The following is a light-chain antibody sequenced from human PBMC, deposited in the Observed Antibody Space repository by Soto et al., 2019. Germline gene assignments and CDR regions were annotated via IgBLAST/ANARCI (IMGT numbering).Light chain of an antibody. CDR3: SSYTGGSLYV. J-gene: IGLJ1*01. V-gene: IGLV2-8*01. CDR2: EVN. CDR1: SSDVGDYNY. Sequence: QSVLTQPPSASGSPGQSGTISCTGTSSDVGDYNYVSWYQHHPGKVPKLMLYEVNKRPSGVPDRFSGSKSGNTASLTVSGLQAEDEADYYCSSYTGGSLYVFGTGTKVTVL.